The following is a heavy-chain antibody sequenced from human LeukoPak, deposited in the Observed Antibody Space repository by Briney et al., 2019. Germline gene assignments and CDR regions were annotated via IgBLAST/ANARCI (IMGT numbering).Heavy chain of an antibody. CDR3: AKDSLKDYYYYMDV. CDR2: IRSDGSKK. J-gene: IGHJ6*03. Sequence: PGGSLRLSCAASGFTFSNFGIHWVRQAPGKGLEWVAFIRSDGSKKYYADSVKGRFTISRDNSKNTLYLQMNSLRAEDTAVYYCAKDSLKDYYYYMDVWGKGTTVTVSS. V-gene: IGHV3-30*02. CDR1: GFTFSNFG.